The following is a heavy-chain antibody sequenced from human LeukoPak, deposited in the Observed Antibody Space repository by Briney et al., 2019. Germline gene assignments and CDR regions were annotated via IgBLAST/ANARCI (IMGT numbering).Heavy chain of an antibody. V-gene: IGHV4-59*12. CDR3: ARVKRRWLLDY. D-gene: IGHD5-24*01. CDR1: GGSISSYY. J-gene: IGHJ4*02. CDR2: IYYSGST. Sequence: PSETLSLTCTVSGGSISSYYWSWIRQPPGKGLEWIGYIYYSGSTNYNPSLKSRVTISVDTSKNQFSLKLSSVTAADTAVYYCARVKRRWLLDYWGQGTLVTVSS.